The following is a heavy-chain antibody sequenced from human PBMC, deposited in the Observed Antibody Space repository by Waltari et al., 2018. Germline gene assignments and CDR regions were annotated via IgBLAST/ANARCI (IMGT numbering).Heavy chain of an antibody. CDR1: AGSISSSSSY. Sequence: QLQLQESGPGLVKPSKTLSLTCTVSAGSISSSSSYWGWIRQPPGKGLEWIGSIYYSGSTYYNPSLKSRVTISVDTSKNQFSLKLSSVTAADTAVYYCAGIVVVVAASARWFDPWGQGTLVTVSS. V-gene: IGHV4-39*01. D-gene: IGHD2-15*01. CDR2: IYYSGST. CDR3: AGIVVVVAASARWFDP. J-gene: IGHJ5*02.